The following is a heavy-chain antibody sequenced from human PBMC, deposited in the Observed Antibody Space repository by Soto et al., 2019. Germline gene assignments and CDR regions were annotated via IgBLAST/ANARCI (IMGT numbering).Heavy chain of an antibody. J-gene: IGHJ3*01. CDR1: GFTFSDNL. CDR2: LNPDTGNT. V-gene: IGHV1-3*01. D-gene: IGHD5-18*01. Sequence: QVQLVQAGAELKKPGASVNISCTASGFTFSDNLINWVRQVPGQGLEWVGWLNPDTGNTRYSETFQGRVTISRPPSASIAYLELSGLENEDTALYFCARDIQSVGPRANDAFDVWGQGTMITVSS. CDR3: ARDIQSVGPRANDAFDV.